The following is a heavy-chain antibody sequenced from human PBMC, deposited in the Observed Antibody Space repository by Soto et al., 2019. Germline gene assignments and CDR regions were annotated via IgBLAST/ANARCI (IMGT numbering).Heavy chain of an antibody. CDR3: AKDKVPVVVTAPLDY. J-gene: IGHJ4*02. V-gene: IGHV3-30*18. Sequence: QVQLVESGGGVVQPGRSLRLSCAASGFTFSSYGMNWVRQAPGKGLEWVAVISYAGSNKYYADSVKGRFTISRDNSKNTLYLQMNSLRAEDTAVYYCAKDKVPVVVTAPLDYWGQGTLVTVSS. CDR2: ISYAGSNK. D-gene: IGHD2-21*02. CDR1: GFTFSSYG.